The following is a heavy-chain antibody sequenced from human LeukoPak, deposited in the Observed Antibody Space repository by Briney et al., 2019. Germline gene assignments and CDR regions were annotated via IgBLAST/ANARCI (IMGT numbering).Heavy chain of an antibody. Sequence: ASVKVSCKASGYTFTEYYMHWVRQAPGQGLEWMVWINTDSGGTNYAQKFQGRVTMTIDTSISTAYLELTRLTSDDTAVYYCARGEGSSIDYWGQGTLVTVSS. D-gene: IGHD6-13*01. CDR2: INTDSGGT. J-gene: IGHJ4*02. V-gene: IGHV1-2*02. CDR3: ARGEGSSIDY. CDR1: GYTFTEYY.